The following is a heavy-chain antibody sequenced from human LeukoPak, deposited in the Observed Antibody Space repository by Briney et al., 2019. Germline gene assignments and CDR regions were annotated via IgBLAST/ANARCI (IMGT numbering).Heavy chain of an antibody. D-gene: IGHD5-18*01. CDR3: AKDLGPSRGYSYGPLDY. J-gene: IGHJ4*02. CDR2: IGTAGDT. V-gene: IGHV3-13*01. Sequence: GKGLEWVSAIGTAGDTYYTGSVKGRFTISRENAKNSLYLQMNSLRAGDTAVYYCAKDLGPSRGYSYGPLDYWGQGTLVTVSS.